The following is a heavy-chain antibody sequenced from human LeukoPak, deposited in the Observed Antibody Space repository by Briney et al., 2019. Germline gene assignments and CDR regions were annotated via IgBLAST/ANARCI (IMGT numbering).Heavy chain of an antibody. V-gene: IGHV4-59*01. J-gene: IGHJ4*02. Sequence: SETLSLTCTVSGGSISSYYRSWIRQPPGKGLEWIGYIYYSGSTNYNPSLKSRVTISVDTSKNQFSLKLSSVTAADTAVYYCARVGYSSGYYYDYWGQGTLVTVSS. CDR1: GGSISSYY. D-gene: IGHD3-22*01. CDR2: IYYSGST. CDR3: ARVGYSSGYYYDY.